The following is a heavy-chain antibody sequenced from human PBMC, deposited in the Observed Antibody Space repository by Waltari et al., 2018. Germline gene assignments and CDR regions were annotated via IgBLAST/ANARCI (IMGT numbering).Heavy chain of an antibody. Sequence: EVQLVESGGGLVQPGGSLRLSGAAPGFTFSSHPMSWVRPAPGKGLEWVSAISGSGGSTYYADSVKGRFTISRDNSKNTLYLQMNSLRAEDTAVYYCAKDLVGDYYYMDVWGKGTTVTVSS. CDR3: AKDLVGDYYYMDV. V-gene: IGHV3-23*04. CDR1: GFTFSSHP. D-gene: IGHD1-26*01. CDR2: ISGSGGST. J-gene: IGHJ6*03.